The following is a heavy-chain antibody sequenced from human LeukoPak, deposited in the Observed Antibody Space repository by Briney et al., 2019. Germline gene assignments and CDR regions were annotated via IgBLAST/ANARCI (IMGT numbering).Heavy chain of an antibody. V-gene: IGHV4-39*01. CDR1: GDSISSRASF. CDR3: VRHEEEDGYNAKTFDY. Sequence: SETLSLTYTVSGDSISSRASFWGWVRQPPGKGLEWIGSIRYSGPTYYNPSLKSRVTIPVDTSKNQFSLKLSSVTAADTAVYYCVRHEEEDGYNAKTFDYWGQGTLVTVFS. J-gene: IGHJ4*02. D-gene: IGHD5-24*01. CDR2: IRYSGPT.